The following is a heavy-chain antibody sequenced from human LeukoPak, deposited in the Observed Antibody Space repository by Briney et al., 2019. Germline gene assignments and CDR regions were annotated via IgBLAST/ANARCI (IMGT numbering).Heavy chain of an antibody. CDR3: ARDPISPGTDY. V-gene: IGHV3-21*01. J-gene: IGHJ4*02. CDR2: ISSSSSYI. CDR1: GFTFSSYS. Sequence: GGSLRLSCAASGFTFSSYSMTWVRQAPGKGLEWVSSISSSSSYIYYADSVKGRFTISRDNAKNSLYLQMNSLRAEDTAVYYCARDPISPGTDYWGQGTLVTVTS.